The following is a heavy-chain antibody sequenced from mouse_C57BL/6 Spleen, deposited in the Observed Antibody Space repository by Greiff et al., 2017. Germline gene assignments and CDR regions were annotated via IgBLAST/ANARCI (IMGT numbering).Heavy chain of an antibody. CDR2: IDPETGGT. CDR1: GYTFTDYE. V-gene: IGHV1-15*01. J-gene: IGHJ2*01. CDR3: TRVRGWFLDY. Sequence: VQLQQSGAELVRPGASVTLSCKASGYTFTDYEMHWVKQTPVHGLEWIGAIDPETGGTAYNQKFKGKAILTADKSSSTAYMELRSLTSEASAVYYCTRVRGWFLDYWGQGTTLTVSS. D-gene: IGHD2-3*01.